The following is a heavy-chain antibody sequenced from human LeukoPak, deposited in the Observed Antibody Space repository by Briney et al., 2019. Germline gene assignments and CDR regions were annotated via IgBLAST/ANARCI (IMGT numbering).Heavy chain of an antibody. D-gene: IGHD5-18*01. CDR1: GFTFSSYW. J-gene: IGHJ4*02. CDR2: VKKDGSEK. Sequence: GGSLRLSCAASGFTFSSYWMSWVRQAPGKGLEWVANVKKDGSEKYYVDAVKGRFTISRDNAKTSLYLQMNSLRAEDTAVYYCARDLSGIAGYTYGRGIDYWGQGTLVTVSS. V-gene: IGHV3-7*01. CDR3: ARDLSGIAGYTYGRGIDY.